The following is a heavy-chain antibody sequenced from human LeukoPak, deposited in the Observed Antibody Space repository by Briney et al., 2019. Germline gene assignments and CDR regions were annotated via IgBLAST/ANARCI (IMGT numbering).Heavy chain of an antibody. CDR1: GGSISGYY. V-gene: IGHV4-59*01. CDR3: ARLRGYRYTLDY. D-gene: IGHD3-16*02. CDR2: IYYSGST. Sequence: SETLSLTCTVSGGSISGYYWSWVRQPPGKGLEWIGYIYYSGSTNYNPSLKSRVTISVDTSKNQFSLKLSSVTAADTAVYYCARLRGYRYTLDYWGQGTLVTVSS. J-gene: IGHJ4*02.